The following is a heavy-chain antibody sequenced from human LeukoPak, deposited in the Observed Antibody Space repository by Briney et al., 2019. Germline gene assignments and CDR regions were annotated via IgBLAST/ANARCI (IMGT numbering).Heavy chain of an antibody. CDR2: IYYSGST. J-gene: IGHJ4*02. CDR3: ARDSDWNYFMSRGYFDY. CDR1: GGSISSSSYY. V-gene: IGHV4-39*07. D-gene: IGHD1-7*01. Sequence: SETLSLTCTVSGGSISSSSYYWGWIRHPPGKGLEWVGSIYYSGSTYYNPSLKSRVTISVDTSKNQFSLKLSSVTAADTAVYYCARDSDWNYFMSRGYFDYWGQGTLVTVSS.